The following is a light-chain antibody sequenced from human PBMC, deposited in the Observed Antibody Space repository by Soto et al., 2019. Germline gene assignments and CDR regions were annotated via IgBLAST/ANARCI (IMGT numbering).Light chain of an antibody. CDR1: SSDVGGYNY. J-gene: IGLJ1*01. V-gene: IGLV2-14*01. CDR3: SSYTSSSTTV. Sequence: QSALTQPASVSGSPGQSITISCTGTSSDVGGYNYVSWYQQHPGKAPKLMIYDVSNRPSGVSNRFSGPKSGNTASLTISGLQAEDEADYYCSSYTSSSTTVFGTGTKSPS. CDR2: DVS.